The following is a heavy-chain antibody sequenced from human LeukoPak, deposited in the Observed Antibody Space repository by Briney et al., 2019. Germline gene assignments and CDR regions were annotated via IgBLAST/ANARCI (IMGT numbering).Heavy chain of an antibody. CDR1: GFTFSSYA. J-gene: IGHJ6*03. Sequence: GGSLRLSCAASGFTFSSYAMSWVRQAPGKGLEWVSGISGSGGSTYYADSVKGRFTISRDNSKNTLYLQMNSLRAEDTAVYYCARDWHIVASYYMDVWGKGTTVTVSS. CDR2: ISGSGGST. V-gene: IGHV3-23*01. D-gene: IGHD5-12*01. CDR3: ARDWHIVASYYMDV.